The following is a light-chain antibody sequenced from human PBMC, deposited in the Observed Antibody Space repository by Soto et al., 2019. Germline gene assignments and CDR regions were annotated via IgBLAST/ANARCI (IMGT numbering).Light chain of an antibody. CDR1: TVGSES. Sequence: SYELTQPPSVSVAPGQTATITCGGNTVGSESVHWYQQRPGQAPVLVVYDDSDRPSGIPERFSGSNAGNTATLTISRVEAGDEADYYCQVWDSSHDHYAFGTGTKVTVL. CDR3: QVWDSSHDHYA. J-gene: IGLJ1*01. V-gene: IGLV3-21*02. CDR2: DDS.